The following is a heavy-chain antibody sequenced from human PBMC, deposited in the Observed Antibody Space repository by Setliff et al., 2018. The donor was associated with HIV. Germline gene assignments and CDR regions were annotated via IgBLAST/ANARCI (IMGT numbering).Heavy chain of an antibody. CDR1: GYTFISYA. CDR3: ARVLSNGWSGGVDY. D-gene: IGHD6-19*01. Sequence: ASVKVSCKASGYTFISYAIHWVRQAPGQSLEWMGWITGGSGNTKYSEKFQGRVTLTRDTSASTAYMELSSVSAADTAVYYCARVLSNGWSGGVDYWGQGTLVTVSS. J-gene: IGHJ4*02. V-gene: IGHV1-3*01. CDR2: ITGGSGNT.